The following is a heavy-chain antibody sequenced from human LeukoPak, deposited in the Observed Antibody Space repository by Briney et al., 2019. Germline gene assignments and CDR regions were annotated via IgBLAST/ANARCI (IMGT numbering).Heavy chain of an antibody. CDR1: GGSFSGYY. D-gene: IGHD1-26*01. V-gene: IGHV4-59*01. CDR3: ARDLLVGANEG. J-gene: IGHJ3*01. CDR2: IYYSGST. Sequence: SETLSLTCAVYGGSFSGYYWSWIRQPPGKGLEWIGYIYYSGSTNYNPSLKSRVTISVDTSKNQFSLKLSSVTAADTAVYYCARDLLVGANEGWGQGTMVTVSS.